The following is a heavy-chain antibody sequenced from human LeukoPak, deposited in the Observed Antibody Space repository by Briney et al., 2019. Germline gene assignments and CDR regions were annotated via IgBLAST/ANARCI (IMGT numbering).Heavy chain of an antibody. J-gene: IGHJ4*02. V-gene: IGHV3-48*01. CDR3: AKDGYSGSY. Sequence: GGSLRLSCAASGFTFSSYGMTWVRQAPGKGLEWVSYISSSSSTIYYADSVKGRFTVSRDNAKNSLYLQLNSLRAEDTAVYYCAKDGYSGSYWGQGTLVTVSS. D-gene: IGHD1-26*01. CDR2: ISSSSSTI. CDR1: GFTFSSYG.